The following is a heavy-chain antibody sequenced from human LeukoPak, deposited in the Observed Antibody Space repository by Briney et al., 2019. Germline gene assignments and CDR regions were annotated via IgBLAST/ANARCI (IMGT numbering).Heavy chain of an antibody. Sequence: PGGSLRLSCAASGFTFSSYSMNWVRQAPGKGLEWVSSISSSSSYIYYADSVKGRFTISRDNAKNSLYLQMNSLRAEDTAVYYCATTGLAEVAPGDYWGQGTLVTVSS. V-gene: IGHV3-21*01. J-gene: IGHJ4*02. CDR2: ISSSSSYI. CDR1: GFTFSSYS. D-gene: IGHD5-12*01. CDR3: ATTGLAEVAPGDY.